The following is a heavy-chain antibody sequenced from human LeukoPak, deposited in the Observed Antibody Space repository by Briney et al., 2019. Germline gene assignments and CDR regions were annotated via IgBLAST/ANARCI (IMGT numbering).Heavy chain of an antibody. CDR2: IYSTGST. CDR3: ARQLASAGTAGFDF. J-gene: IGHJ4*02. Sequence: PSETLSLTCTVSGGSISSYYWSWIRQPAGKGLEWIGRIYSTGSTNYNPSLKSRVTMSVDTSKNQFSLRLRSVTAADTAVYYCARQLASAGTAGFDFWGQGALVTASS. V-gene: IGHV4-4*07. CDR1: GGSISSYY. D-gene: IGHD6-13*01.